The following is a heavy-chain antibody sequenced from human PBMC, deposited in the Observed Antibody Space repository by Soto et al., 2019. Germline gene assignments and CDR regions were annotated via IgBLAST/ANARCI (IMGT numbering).Heavy chain of an antibody. V-gene: IGHV3-15*07. D-gene: IGHD3-22*01. CDR3: TTDYYDSSGYTL. Sequence: VQLVESGGGLVKPGGSLRLSCAAAGFTFSNAWMNWVRHAPGKGLEWVGRIKSKTDGGTTDYAAPVKGRFTISRDDSKNTLYLQMNSLKTEDTAVYYCTTDYYDSSGYTLWGQGTLVTVSS. J-gene: IGHJ4*02. CDR1: GFTFSNAW. CDR2: IKSKTDGGTT.